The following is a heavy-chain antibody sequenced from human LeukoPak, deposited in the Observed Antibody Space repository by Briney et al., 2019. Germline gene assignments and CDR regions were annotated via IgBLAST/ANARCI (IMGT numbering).Heavy chain of an antibody. CDR2: IYSGGST. V-gene: IGHV3-66*01. Sequence: GGSLRLSCAASGFTVSSNYMSWVRQAPGKGLEWVSVIYSGGSTYYADSVKGRFTISRDNAKNSLYLQMNSLRAEDTAVYYCARTWYGDYVNYWGQGTLVTVSS. J-gene: IGHJ4*02. CDR3: ARTWYGDYVNY. CDR1: GFTVSSNY. D-gene: IGHD4-17*01.